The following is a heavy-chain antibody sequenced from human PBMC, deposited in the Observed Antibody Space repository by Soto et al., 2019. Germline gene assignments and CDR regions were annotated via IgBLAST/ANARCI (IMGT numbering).Heavy chain of an antibody. D-gene: IGHD3-22*01. Sequence: EVQLVESGGGLVQPGGSRRVSCAASGFSFSNYAMNWVRQAPGKGLEWVSYISIGRGSIFYADSVKGRFTISRDDAKNSLYLQMNTLRDEDTAVYYCVRDDRWAFDFWGQGTRVTVSS. V-gene: IGHV3-48*02. CDR2: ISIGRGSI. CDR3: VRDDRWAFDF. CDR1: GFSFSNYA. J-gene: IGHJ3*01.